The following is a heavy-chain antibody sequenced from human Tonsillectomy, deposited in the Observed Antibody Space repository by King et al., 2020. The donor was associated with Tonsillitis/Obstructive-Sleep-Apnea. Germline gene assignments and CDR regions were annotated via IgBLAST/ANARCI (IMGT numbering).Heavy chain of an antibody. CDR3: ARLALTAAGPFDY. J-gene: IGHJ4*02. Sequence: VQLVESGAEVKKPGESLKISCKGSRYSFTTYWIGWVRQMPGKGLEWMGIIYPGDSDTRYSPSFQGQVTISADKSISTAYLQWSSLKAPDTAMYYCARLALTAAGPFDYWGQGTLVTVSS. CDR1: RYSFTTYW. CDR2: IYPGDSDT. D-gene: IGHD6-13*01. V-gene: IGHV5-51*03.